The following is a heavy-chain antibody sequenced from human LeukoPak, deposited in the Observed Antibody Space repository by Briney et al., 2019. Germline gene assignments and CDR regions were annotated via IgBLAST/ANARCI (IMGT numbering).Heavy chain of an antibody. V-gene: IGHV3-21*01. Sequence: GGSLRLSCAASGFTFSSSAMNWVRQAPGKGLEWVSSINNVGSHIYYAGSVRGRFTISRDNAKNLLYLQMDSLRAEDTAVYYCARGAPITMIVVVTLGTTGYYMDVWGKGTTVTVSS. J-gene: IGHJ6*03. CDR3: ARGAPITMIVVVTLGTTGYYMDV. D-gene: IGHD3-22*01. CDR1: GFTFSSSA. CDR2: INNVGSHI.